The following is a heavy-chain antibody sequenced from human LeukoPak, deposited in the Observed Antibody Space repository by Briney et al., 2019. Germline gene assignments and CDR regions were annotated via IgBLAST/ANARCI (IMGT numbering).Heavy chain of an antibody. Sequence: ASLRDSCKASGYIFTSYGISWVRQAPGQGLEWMGWINTYIGNTKYAQKVQGRDTMTTDTSTSTAYVELRSLRSDDTAVYYCARTPGPYYDSSGYRGNAFDIWGQGTMVTVSS. CDR3: ARTPGPYYDSSGYRGNAFDI. J-gene: IGHJ3*02. V-gene: IGHV1-18*01. D-gene: IGHD3-22*01. CDR2: INTYIGNT. CDR1: GYIFTSYG.